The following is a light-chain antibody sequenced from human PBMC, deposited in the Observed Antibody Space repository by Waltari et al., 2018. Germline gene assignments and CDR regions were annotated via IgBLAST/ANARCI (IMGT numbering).Light chain of an antibody. CDR3: QTGGHGTWV. CDR1: SGYSSNV. Sequence: LVLTQSPSASASLGASVKLTCTLSSGYSSNVIAWLQQQPGKGPRYLMKVNIDGSHRKGDDIPDRFSASNSGTEYYLTISSRQSEDEADYYCQTGGHGTWVFGGGTKLTVL. V-gene: IGLV4-69*01. J-gene: IGLJ3*02. CDR2: VNIDGSH.